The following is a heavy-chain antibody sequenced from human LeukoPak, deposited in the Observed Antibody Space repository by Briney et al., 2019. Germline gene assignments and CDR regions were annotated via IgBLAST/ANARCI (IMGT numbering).Heavy chain of an antibody. D-gene: IGHD6-6*01. Sequence: GASVKVSCKASGYTFTGYYMHWVRQAPGQGLEWMGWINTNTGNPTYAQGFTGRFVFSLDTSVSTAYLQISSLKAEDTAVYYCARAARPFNCAYWGQGTLVTVSS. J-gene: IGHJ4*02. CDR3: ARAARPFNCAY. CDR1: GYTFTGYY. V-gene: IGHV7-4-1*02. CDR2: INTNTGNP.